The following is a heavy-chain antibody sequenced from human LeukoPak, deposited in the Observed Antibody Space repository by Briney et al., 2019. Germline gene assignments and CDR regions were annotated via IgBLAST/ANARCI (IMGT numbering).Heavy chain of an antibody. D-gene: IGHD2-21*02. J-gene: IGHJ4*02. Sequence: SETLSLTCGVHGESLNDYYWSWIRQSPGKGLEWIGEITHNGSTTFNPSLESRLTISVDTSKNQVSLKLTSVTAADTAVYYCATGGDRRKVGYWGQGTLVTVSS. V-gene: IGHV4-34*01. CDR3: ATGGDRRKVGY. CDR1: GESLNDYY. CDR2: ITHNGST.